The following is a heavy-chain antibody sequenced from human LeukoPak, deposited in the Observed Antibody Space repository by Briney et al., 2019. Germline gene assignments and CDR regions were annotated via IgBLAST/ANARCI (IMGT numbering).Heavy chain of an antibody. J-gene: IGHJ6*03. Sequence: GASVKVSCKASGYTFTSYGISWVRQAPGQGLEWMGWISAYNGNTNYAQKLQGRVTMTTDTSTSTAYMELRSLRSDDTAVYYCARAGAGVSYYYYYMDVWGKGTTVTISS. CDR1: GYTFTSYG. CDR3: ARAGAGVSYYYYYMDV. D-gene: IGHD2-21*01. CDR2: ISAYNGNT. V-gene: IGHV1-18*01.